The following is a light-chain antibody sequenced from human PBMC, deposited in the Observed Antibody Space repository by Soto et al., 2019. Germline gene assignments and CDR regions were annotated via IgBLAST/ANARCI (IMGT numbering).Light chain of an antibody. CDR1: QSISSW. Sequence: DLQVTQSPSTLSASVGDRVTITCRASQSISSWLAWYQQKPGKAPKLLIYKASSLESGVPSRFSGSGSGTEFTLTISSLQPDDFATYYCQQYNSYSYTFGQGTKVDIK. J-gene: IGKJ2*01. V-gene: IGKV1-5*03. CDR2: KAS. CDR3: QQYNSYSYT.